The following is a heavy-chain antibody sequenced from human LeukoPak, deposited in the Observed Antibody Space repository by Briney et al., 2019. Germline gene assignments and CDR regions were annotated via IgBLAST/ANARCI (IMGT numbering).Heavy chain of an antibody. V-gene: IGHV3-30*03. CDR3: ARGSHYDFWSGQKYNWFDL. D-gene: IGHD3-3*01. CDR1: GFTFSSYG. Sequence: PGRSLRLSCAASGFTFSSYGMHWVRQAPGKGLEWVAVISYDGSNKYYADSVKGRFTISRENAKNSLYLQMNSLRAGDTAVYYCARGSHYDFWSGQKYNWFDLWGQGTLVTVSS. J-gene: IGHJ5*02. CDR2: ISYDGSNK.